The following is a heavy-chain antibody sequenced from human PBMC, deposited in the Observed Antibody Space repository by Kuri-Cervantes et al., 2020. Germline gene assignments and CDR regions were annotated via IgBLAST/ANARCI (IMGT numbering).Heavy chain of an antibody. CDR3: ASREYSSGWYANWFDP. D-gene: IGHD6-19*01. J-gene: IGHJ5*02. CDR1: GGSISSSNW. V-gene: IGHV4-4*02. Sequence: SETLSLTCAVSGGSISSSNWWSWVRQPPGKGLEWIGEIYHSGSTNYNPSLKSRLTISVGKSKNQFSLKLSSVTAADTAVYYCASREYSSGWYANWFDPWGQGTLVTVSS. CDR2: IYHSGST.